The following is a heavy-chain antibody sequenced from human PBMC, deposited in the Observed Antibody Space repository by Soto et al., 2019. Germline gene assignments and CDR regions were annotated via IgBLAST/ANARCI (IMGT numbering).Heavy chain of an antibody. CDR3: ARVRGIAAVPRGMGV. CDR2: IFSNDEK. CDR1: GFSLSNARMG. V-gene: IGHV2-26*01. D-gene: IGHD6-13*01. Sequence: PTLVNPTETLTLTCTVSGFSLSNARMGVSWIRQPPGKALEWLAHIFSNDEKSYSTSLKSRLTISKDTSKSQVVLTMTNMDPVDTAPFYCARVRGIAAVPRGMGVWGQGTPVTLSS. J-gene: IGHJ6*02.